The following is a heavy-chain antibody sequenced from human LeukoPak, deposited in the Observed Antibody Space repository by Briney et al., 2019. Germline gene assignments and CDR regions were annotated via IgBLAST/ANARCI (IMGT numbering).Heavy chain of an antibody. D-gene: IGHD6-6*01. J-gene: IGHJ6*02. V-gene: IGHV3-30*18. CDR3: AKDVLRQLVPNYYYYGMDV. Sequence: GGSLRLSCAASGFTFSSYGMHWVRQAPGKGLEWVAVISYDGSNKYYADSVKGRFTISRDNSKNTLYLQMNSLRAEDTAVYYCAKDVLRQLVPNYYYYGMDVWGQGTTVTVS. CDR2: ISYDGSNK. CDR1: GFTFSSYG.